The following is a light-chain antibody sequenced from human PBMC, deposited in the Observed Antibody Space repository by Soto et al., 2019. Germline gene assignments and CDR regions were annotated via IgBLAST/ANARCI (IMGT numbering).Light chain of an antibody. V-gene: IGKV3D-20*02. CDR3: QQRSNWPPIT. CDR1: QSVSSSY. CDR2: GAS. J-gene: IGKJ5*01. Sequence: GEIVTLSGMASQSVSSSYLTWYQQKPGQAPRLLIYGASTRATSIPARFSGSGSGTDFTLTINSLEPEDFAVYYCQQRSNWPPITFGQGTRLEIK.